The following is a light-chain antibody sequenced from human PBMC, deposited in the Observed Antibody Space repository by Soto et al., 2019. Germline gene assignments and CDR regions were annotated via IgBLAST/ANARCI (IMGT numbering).Light chain of an antibody. J-gene: IGKJ1*01. CDR2: GVS. V-gene: IGKV3-20*01. Sequence: EMVLTQSPGSLSLSPGERATLSCRASQTVSSGHLAWYQQRPGQAPRLXIYGVSSRAAGIPARFSASGSGTDFTLTISDVQPEDFALYYCHQRQSWPRTFGQGTKVDIK. CDR1: QTVSSGH. CDR3: HQRQSWPRT.